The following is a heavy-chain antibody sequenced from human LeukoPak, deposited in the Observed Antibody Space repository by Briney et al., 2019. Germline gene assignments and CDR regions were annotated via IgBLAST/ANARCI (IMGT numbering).Heavy chain of an antibody. CDR2: MNPNSGNT. CDR1: GYTFTGYY. CDR3: ARGRPLQYYYDSSGYYYHDY. J-gene: IGHJ4*02. Sequence: ASVKVSCKASGYTFTGYYMHWVRQAPGQGLEWMGWMNPNSGNTGYAQKFQGRVTMTRNTSISTAYMELSSLRSEDTAVYYCARGRPLQYYYDSSGYYYHDYWGQGTLVTVSS. V-gene: IGHV1-8*02. D-gene: IGHD3-22*01.